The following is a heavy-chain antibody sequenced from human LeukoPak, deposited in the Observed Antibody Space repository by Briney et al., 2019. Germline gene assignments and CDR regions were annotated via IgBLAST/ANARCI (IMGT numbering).Heavy chain of an antibody. D-gene: IGHD3-16*02. V-gene: IGHV3-21*01. Sequence: PGGSLRLSCAASGFAFSSYSMNWVRQAPGKGLEWVSSISSSSSYIYYADSVKGRFTISRDNAKNSLYLQMNSLRAEDTAVYYCARDARLRELSPSGYWGQGTLVTVSS. CDR3: ARDARLRELSPSGY. CDR1: GFAFSSYS. J-gene: IGHJ4*02. CDR2: ISSSSSYI.